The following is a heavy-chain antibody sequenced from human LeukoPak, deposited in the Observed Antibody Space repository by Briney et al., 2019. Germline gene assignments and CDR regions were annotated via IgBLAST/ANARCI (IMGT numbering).Heavy chain of an antibody. J-gene: IGHJ4*02. V-gene: IGHV1-69*05. CDR2: IIPIFGTA. Sequence: SVKVSCKASGGTFSTYAISWVRQAPGQGLEWMGVIIPIFGTANYAQKFQGRVTITTGESTSTAYMELSSLRSEDTAVYYCARGYCSNNICLGRPYFDYWGQGTLVTVSS. CDR1: GGTFSTYA. D-gene: IGHD2-2*01. CDR3: ARGYCSNNICLGRPYFDY.